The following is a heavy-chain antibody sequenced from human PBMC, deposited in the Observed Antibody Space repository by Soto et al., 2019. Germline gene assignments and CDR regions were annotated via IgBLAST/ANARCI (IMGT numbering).Heavy chain of an antibody. D-gene: IGHD5-18*01. V-gene: IGHV4-61*01. J-gene: IGHJ5*02. CDR3: ASIRGYSGWFDL. CDR2: FFSSGST. CDR1: GGSVSSNSEY. Sequence: SETLSLTCTVSGGSVSSNSEYWTWLRQPPGKGLEWIGYFFSSGSTNYNPSLKSRVTISVDTSKNQFSLRLSSVTAADTAIYYCASIRGYSGWFDLWGQGIPVTVPQ.